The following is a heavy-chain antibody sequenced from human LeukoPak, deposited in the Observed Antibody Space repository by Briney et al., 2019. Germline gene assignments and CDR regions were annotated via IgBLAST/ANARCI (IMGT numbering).Heavy chain of an antibody. CDR2: INPNSGGT. J-gene: IGHJ5*02. D-gene: IGHD5-12*01. CDR1: GYTFTGYY. CDR3: ARVSPIVATWFDP. V-gene: IGHV1-2*02. Sequence: GAPVKVSCKASGYTFTGYYMHWVRQAPGQGLEWMGWINPNSGGTNYAQKFQGRVTMTRDTSISTAYMELSRLRSDDTAVYYCARVSPIVATWFDPWGQGTLVTVSS.